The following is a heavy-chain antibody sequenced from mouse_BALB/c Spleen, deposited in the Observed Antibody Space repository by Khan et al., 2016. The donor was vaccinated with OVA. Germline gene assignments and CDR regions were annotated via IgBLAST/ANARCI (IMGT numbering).Heavy chain of an antibody. Sequence: QVQLQQSGAELVRPGASVKLSCKASGYTFTSYWMNWVKQRPGQGLEWIGMIDPSDSETHYNQMFKDKATLTVDKSSSTAYMQLSSLTSEDSAVYSCTRREKYGYDPSWFAYWGQGTLVTVSA. D-gene: IGHD2-2*01. CDR1: GYTFTSYW. V-gene: IGHV1-61*01. CDR2: IDPSDSET. J-gene: IGHJ3*01. CDR3: TRREKYGYDPSWFAY.